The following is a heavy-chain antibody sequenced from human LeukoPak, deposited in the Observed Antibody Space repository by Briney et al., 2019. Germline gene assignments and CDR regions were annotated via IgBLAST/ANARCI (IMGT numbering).Heavy chain of an antibody. D-gene: IGHD4-17*01. CDR1: GGSISSGSYY. J-gene: IGHJ4*02. CDR3: TRVVYGEGGFDY. CDR2: IYTSGST. Sequence: SETLSLTCTVSGGSISSGSYYWSWIRQPAGKGLEWIGRIYTSGSTNYNPSLKSRVTISVNTSKNQFSLKLSSVTAADTAVYYCTRVVYGEGGFDYWGQGTLVTVSS. V-gene: IGHV4-61*02.